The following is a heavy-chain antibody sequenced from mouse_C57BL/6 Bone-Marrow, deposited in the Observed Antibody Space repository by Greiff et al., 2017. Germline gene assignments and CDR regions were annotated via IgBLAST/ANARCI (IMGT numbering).Heavy chain of an antibody. CDR2: ISSGSSTI. Sequence: EVKLVESGGGLVKPGGSLKLSCAASGFTFSDYGMHWVRQAPEKGLEWVAYISSGSSTIYYADKVKGRFTISRDNAKNTLFLQITSLRSEDTAMYYCERRNMDYWGQGTSVTVSS. J-gene: IGHJ4*01. V-gene: IGHV5-17*01. CDR1: GFTFSDYG. CDR3: ERRNMDY.